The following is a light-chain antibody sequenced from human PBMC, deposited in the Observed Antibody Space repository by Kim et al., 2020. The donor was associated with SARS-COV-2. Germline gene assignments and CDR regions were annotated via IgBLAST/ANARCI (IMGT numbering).Light chain of an antibody. CDR1: QDIRNY. Sequence: ESVGDRVTITWRASQDIRNYLAWFQQKPGKAPKSLIYGASSLQSGVPSKFSGSGSGTHFTLIISSLQPEDFATYYCQQYNTYPWTFGQGTKVEIK. V-gene: IGKV1-16*02. CDR3: QQYNTYPWT. J-gene: IGKJ1*01. CDR2: GAS.